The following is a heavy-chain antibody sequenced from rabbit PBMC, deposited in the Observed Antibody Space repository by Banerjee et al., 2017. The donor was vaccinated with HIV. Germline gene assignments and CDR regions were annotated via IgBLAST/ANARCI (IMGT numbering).Heavy chain of an antibody. D-gene: IGHD1-1*01. CDR1: GFTLSSYV. CDR3: ARDWGNSNGYYM. V-gene: IGHV1S45*01. J-gene: IGHJ4*01. CDR2: IYGGSSGST. Sequence: QEQLEESGGGLVKPEGSLKLSCTVSGFTLSSYVMCWVRQAPGKGLEWIACIYGGSSGSTYYASWAKGRFTISKTSSTTVTLQMASLTAADTATYFCARDWGNSNGYYMWGPGTLVTVS.